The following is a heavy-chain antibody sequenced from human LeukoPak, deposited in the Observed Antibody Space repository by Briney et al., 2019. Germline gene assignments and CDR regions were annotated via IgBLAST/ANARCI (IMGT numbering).Heavy chain of an antibody. Sequence: PGGSLRLSCAASGFTFSSYEMNWVRQAPGKGLEWVSYISSSGSTIYYADSVKGRFTISRDNAKNSLYLQMNSLRAEDTAVYYCARVELRYFDWIFGYWGQGTLVTVSS. CDR2: ISSSGSTI. V-gene: IGHV3-48*03. D-gene: IGHD3-9*01. CDR1: GFTFSSYE. J-gene: IGHJ4*02. CDR3: ARVELRYFDWIFGY.